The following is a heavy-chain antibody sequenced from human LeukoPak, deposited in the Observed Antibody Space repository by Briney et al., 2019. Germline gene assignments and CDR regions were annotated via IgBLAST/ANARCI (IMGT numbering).Heavy chain of an antibody. CDR2: NYPGGSDT. CDR3: ARLMVKTTVTRIFDY. Sequence: GESLKISCNGSGYSFTSYWIGWVGQMPGKGLEWRGINYPGGSDTRYSPSFQGQVTISADKSISTAYLQWSSLKASDTAMYYCARLMVKTTVTRIFDYWGQGTLVTVSS. V-gene: IGHV5-51*01. CDR1: GYSFTSYW. D-gene: IGHD4-11*01. J-gene: IGHJ4*02.